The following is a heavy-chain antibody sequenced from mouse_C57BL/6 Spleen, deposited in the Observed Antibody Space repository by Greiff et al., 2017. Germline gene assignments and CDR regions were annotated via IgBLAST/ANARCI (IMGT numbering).Heavy chain of an antibody. CDR3: ARGGKGWYFDV. Sequence: QVQLQQPGAELVRPGSSVKLSCKASGYTFTSYWMHWVKQRPIQGLEWIGNIDPSDSETHYNQKFKDKDTLTVDKSSSTAYMQLSSLTSEDSAVDCCARGGKGWYFDVWGTGTTVTVSS. J-gene: IGHJ1*03. V-gene: IGHV1-52*01. CDR2: IDPSDSET. CDR1: GYTFTSYW.